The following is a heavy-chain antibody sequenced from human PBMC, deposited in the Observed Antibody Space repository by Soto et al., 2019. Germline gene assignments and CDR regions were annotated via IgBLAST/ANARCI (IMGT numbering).Heavy chain of an antibody. V-gene: IGHV4-39*01. D-gene: IGHD6-6*01. CDR1: GGSISSSSYY. J-gene: IGHJ4*02. CDR3: AMSSSSPPPDY. CDR2: IYYSGST. Sequence: SETLSLTCTVSGGSISSSSYYWGWIRQPPGKGLEWIGSIYYSGSTYYNPSLKSRVTISVDTSKNQFSLKLSSVTAADTAVYYCAMSSSSPPPDYWGQGTLVTVSS.